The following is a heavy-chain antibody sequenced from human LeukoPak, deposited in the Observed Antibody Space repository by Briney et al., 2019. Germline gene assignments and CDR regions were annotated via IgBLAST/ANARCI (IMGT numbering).Heavy chain of an antibody. J-gene: IGHJ3*02. CDR3: AREVVTAVDDAFDI. CDR2: ISSSGSTI. V-gene: IGHV3-11*01. CDR1: GFTFSSYA. D-gene: IGHD2-21*02. Sequence: GGSLRLSCAASGFTFSSYAMSWIRQAPGKGLEWVSYISSSGSTIYYADSVKGRFTISRDNAKNSLYLQMNSLRDEDTAVYYCAREVVTAVDDAFDIWGQGTMVTVSS.